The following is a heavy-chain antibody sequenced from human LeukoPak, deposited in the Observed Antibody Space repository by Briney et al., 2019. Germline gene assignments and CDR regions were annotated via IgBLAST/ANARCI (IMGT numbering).Heavy chain of an antibody. D-gene: IGHD6-6*01. J-gene: IGHJ3*01. CDR1: GVSITSSGFF. CDR2: ITNSGST. Sequence: SETLSLTCNVSGVSITSSGFFWGWLRQHPGKGLEWIGHITNSGSTSYNPSLKSRLTIARDTSKNQFSLELRFATAADTALYYCARDNTPTSSPDAFDFWGQGTLVTVSS. V-gene: IGHV4-31*03. CDR3: ARDNTPTSSPDAFDF.